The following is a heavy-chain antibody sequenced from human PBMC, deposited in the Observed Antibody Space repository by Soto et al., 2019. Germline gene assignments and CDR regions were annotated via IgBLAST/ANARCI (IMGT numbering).Heavy chain of an antibody. J-gene: IGHJ4*02. CDR2: IIPIFGTA. Sequence: QVQLVQSGAEVKKPGSSVKVSCKASGGTFSSYAISWVRQAPGQGLEWMGGIIPIFGTANYAQKFQGRVTITADESTSTAYMELSSLRSEDTAVYYCAREGGDADCSSTSCYFDYWGQGTLVTVSS. CDR3: AREGGDADCSSTSCYFDY. CDR1: GGTFSSYA. V-gene: IGHV1-69*01. D-gene: IGHD2-2*01.